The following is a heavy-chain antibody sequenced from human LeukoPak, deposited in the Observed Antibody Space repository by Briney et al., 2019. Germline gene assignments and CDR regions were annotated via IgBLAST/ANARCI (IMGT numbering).Heavy chain of an antibody. V-gene: IGHV4-34*01. CDR1: GGSFSGYY. D-gene: IGHD3-16*01. CDR3: ARGRTYYDYVWGSYIYFDY. J-gene: IGHJ4*02. Sequence: PSETLSLTCAVYGGSFSGYYWSWIRQPPGKGLEWSGEINHSGSTNYNPSLKSRVTISVDTSKNQFSLKLSSVTAADTAVYYCARGRTYYDYVWGSYIYFDYWGQGTLVTVSS. CDR2: INHSGST.